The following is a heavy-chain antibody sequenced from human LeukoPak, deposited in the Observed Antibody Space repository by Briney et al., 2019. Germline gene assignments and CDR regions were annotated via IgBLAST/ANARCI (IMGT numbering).Heavy chain of an antibody. J-gene: IGHJ4*02. V-gene: IGHV4-4*07. D-gene: IGHD6-13*01. CDR3: ARDRGTSSWLETFDY. CDR1: GDSISSNS. CDR2: IHNSGST. Sequence: SETLSLTCTVSGDSISSNSWSWIRQPAGNGLEWIGRIHNSGSTNYNASLIGRVTMSVDMSKNQLSLKLSSVTAADTAVYYCARDRGTSSWLETFDYWGQGSLVTVSS.